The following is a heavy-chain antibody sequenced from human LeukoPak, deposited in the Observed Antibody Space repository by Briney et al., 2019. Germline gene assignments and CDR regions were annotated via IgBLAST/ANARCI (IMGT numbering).Heavy chain of an antibody. CDR3: AKDWYSRGWYEAYQYYGVDL. J-gene: IGHJ6*02. CDR1: GFTFDNYG. V-gene: IGHV3-9*01. D-gene: IGHD6-19*01. Sequence: PEGSLRLSCEASGFTFDNYGMHWVRQAPGKGLEWVSFISWNSGRMAYADSVKGRFTISRDNAKNSLYLQMNSLRAEDTAFYYCAKDWYSRGWYEAYQYYGVDLWGQGTTVTVSS. CDR2: ISWNSGRM.